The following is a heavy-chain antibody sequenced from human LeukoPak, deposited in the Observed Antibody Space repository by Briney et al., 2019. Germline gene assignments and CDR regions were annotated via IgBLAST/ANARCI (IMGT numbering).Heavy chain of an antibody. V-gene: IGHV4-59*01. J-gene: IGHJ5*02. CDR2: IYYSGYT. CDR3: ARHRTDWLLWQPQHHNWFDP. Sequence: PSETLSLTCTVSGGSISSYYWSWIRQPPGKGLEWIGCIYYSGYTNYKSSLKSRVTISVDTSKNQFSLKLSSVTAADTAVYYCARHRTDWLLWQPQHHNWFDPWGQGTLVTVSS. CDR1: GGSISSYY. D-gene: IGHD3-9*01.